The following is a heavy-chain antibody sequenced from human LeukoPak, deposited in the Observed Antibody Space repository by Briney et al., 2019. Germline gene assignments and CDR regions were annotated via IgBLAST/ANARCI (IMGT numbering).Heavy chain of an antibody. CDR2: ISGSGGST. CDR1: GFTFSSYA. J-gene: IGHJ4*02. D-gene: IGHD6-19*01. V-gene: IGHV3-23*01. Sequence: GVSLRLSCAASGFTFSSYAMSWVRQAPGKGLEWVSAISGSGGSTDYADSVKGRFTISRDNSKNTLYLQMNSLRAEDTAVYYCAKVRVSIAVALKPDFDYWGQGTLVTVSS. CDR3: AKVRVSIAVALKPDFDY.